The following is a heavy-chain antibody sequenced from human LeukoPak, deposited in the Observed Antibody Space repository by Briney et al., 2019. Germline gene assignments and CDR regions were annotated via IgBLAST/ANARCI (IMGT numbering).Heavy chain of an antibody. D-gene: IGHD3-10*01. V-gene: IGHV3-33*01. CDR2: IWYDGYNK. J-gene: IGHJ4*02. CDR1: GFTFSSYG. CDR3: ARVSHYGSGYYYTLAY. Sequence: PGRSLRLSCAASGFTFSSYGMHWVRQAPGKGLEWVAVIWYDGYNKFYADSAKGRFTISRDNTKNTLYLQMSSLRAEDTALYYCARVSHYGSGYYYTLAYWGQGTLVTVSS.